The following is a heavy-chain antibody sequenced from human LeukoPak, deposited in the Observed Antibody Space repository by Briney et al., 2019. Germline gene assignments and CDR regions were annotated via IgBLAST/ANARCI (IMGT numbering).Heavy chain of an antibody. J-gene: IGHJ3*02. CDR1: GGTFGSYA. CDR3: ARSGTSWWYPAFDI. CDR2: IIPIFGTA. D-gene: IGHD2-15*01. V-gene: IGHV1-69*06. Sequence: SVKVSCKASGGTFGSYAISWVRQAPGQGLEWMGGIIPIFGTANYAQKFQGRVTITADKSTSTAYMELSSLRAEDTAIYYCARSGTSWWYPAFDIWGQGTMVTVSS.